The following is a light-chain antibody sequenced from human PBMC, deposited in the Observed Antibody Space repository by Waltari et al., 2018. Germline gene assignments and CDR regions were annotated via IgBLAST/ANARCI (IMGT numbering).Light chain of an antibody. V-gene: IGLV2-14*01. CDR1: SSDVGGFNY. J-gene: IGLJ2*01. CDR2: DVS. Sequence: QSALTQPASVSASPGQSITISCTGTSSDVGGFNYVSWYQQHSGKAPKLMIYDVSKRRSGGSDGFLGFKAGNTGSLTLPGLQAGGEAGYYRHSYAGRETWGFGGGTKLTVL. CDR3: HSYAGRETWG.